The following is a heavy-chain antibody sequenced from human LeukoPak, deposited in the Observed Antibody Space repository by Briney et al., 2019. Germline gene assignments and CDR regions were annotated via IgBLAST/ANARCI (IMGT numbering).Heavy chain of an antibody. CDR1: GFTFSSYG. CDR3: ARRGVYYYDSSQSGPQYYYMDV. V-gene: IGHV3-23*01. CDR2: ISGSGGST. Sequence: GGSLRLSCAASGFTFSSYGMSWVRQAPGKGLEWVSAISGSGGSTYYADSVKGRFTISRDNAKNSLYLQMNSLRAEDTAVYYCARRGVYYYDSSQSGPQYYYMDVWGKGTTVTISS. D-gene: IGHD3-22*01. J-gene: IGHJ6*03.